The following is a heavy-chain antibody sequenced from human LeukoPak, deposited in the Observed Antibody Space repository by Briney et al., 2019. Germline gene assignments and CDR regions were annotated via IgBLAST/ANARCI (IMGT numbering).Heavy chain of an antibody. D-gene: IGHD4/OR15-4a*01. CDR1: GYTFTGYF. Sequence: ASVKVSCKTSGYTFTGYFVHWVRQAPGQGLQWMGWINPNTGGTNYAQKFQGRVTMTRDTSISTAYMELSRLRSDDTAVYYCASGDYGDPPLNYWGQGTLVTVSS. CDR2: INPNTGGT. J-gene: IGHJ4*02. V-gene: IGHV1-2*02. CDR3: ASGDYGDPPLNY.